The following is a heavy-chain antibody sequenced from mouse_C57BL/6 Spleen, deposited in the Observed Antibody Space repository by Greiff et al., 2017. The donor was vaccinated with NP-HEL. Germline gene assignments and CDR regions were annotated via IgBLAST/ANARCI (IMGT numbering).Heavy chain of an antibody. D-gene: IGHD2-3*01. Sequence: VQLQQSGPGLVKPSQSLSLTCSVTGYSITSGYYWNWIRQFPGNKLEWMGYISYDGSNNYNPSLKNRISITRDTSKNQFFLKLNSVTTEDTATYYCAREGWLLSYAMDYWGQGTSVTVSS. CDR3: AREGWLLSYAMDY. J-gene: IGHJ4*01. CDR1: GYSITSGYY. CDR2: ISYDGSN. V-gene: IGHV3-6*01.